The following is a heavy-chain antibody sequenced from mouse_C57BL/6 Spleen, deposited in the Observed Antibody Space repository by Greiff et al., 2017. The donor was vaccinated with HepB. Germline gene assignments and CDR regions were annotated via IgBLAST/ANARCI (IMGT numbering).Heavy chain of an antibody. J-gene: IGHJ2*01. D-gene: IGHD1-1*01. Sequence: QLQESGPELVKPGASVKISCKASGYSFTDYNMNWVKQSNGKSLEWIGVINPNYGTTSYNQKFKGKATLTVDQSSSTAYMQLNSLTSEDSAVYYCARGYGSSWGYYFDYWGQGTTLTVSS. V-gene: IGHV1-39*01. CDR1: GYSFTDYN. CDR3: ARGYGSSWGYYFDY. CDR2: INPNYGTT.